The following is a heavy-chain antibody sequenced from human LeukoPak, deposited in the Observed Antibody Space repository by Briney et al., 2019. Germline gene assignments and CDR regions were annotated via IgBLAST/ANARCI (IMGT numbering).Heavy chain of an antibody. J-gene: IGHJ4*02. CDR1: GFTFSSYA. D-gene: IGHD3-10*01. CDR2: ISGSGGST. CDR3: AKDLSGAYYGRLNYFDY. Sequence: GGSLRLSCAASGFTFSSYAMSWVRQAPGKGLEWVSAISGSGGSTYYADSVKGRFTISRDNSKNTLYLQMNSLRAEDTAVYYCAKDLSGAYYGRLNYFDYWGQGTLVTVSS. V-gene: IGHV3-23*01.